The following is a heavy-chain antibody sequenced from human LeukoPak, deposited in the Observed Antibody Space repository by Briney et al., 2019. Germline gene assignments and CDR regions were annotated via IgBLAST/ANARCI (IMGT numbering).Heavy chain of an antibody. D-gene: IGHD2-15*01. CDR2: IYHSGST. CDR1: AGSISTYY. V-gene: IGHV4-59*01. CDR3: ARTIIESGGGRYFDY. Sequence: SETLFLTSTVAAGSISTYYWSWIRQPPGKGLEWIGYIYHSGSTNYNPSLTIRITISVDTSKNQFSLKLSSVTAADTAAYYCARTIIESGGGRYFDYWGQGTLVTVSS. J-gene: IGHJ4*02.